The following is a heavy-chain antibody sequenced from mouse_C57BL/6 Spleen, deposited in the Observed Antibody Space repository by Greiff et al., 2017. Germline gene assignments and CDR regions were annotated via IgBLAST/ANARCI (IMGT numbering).Heavy chain of an antibody. J-gene: IGHJ2*01. Sequence: QVQLQQSGAELAKPGASVKLSCKASGYTFTSYWMHWVKQRPGQGLEWSGYINPSSGYTKYNQKFKDKATVTADKSSSTAYMQLSSLTYEDSAVYYCARSDGPYFDYWGQGTTLTVSS. V-gene: IGHV1-7*01. D-gene: IGHD2-3*01. CDR2: INPSSGYT. CDR1: GYTFTSYW. CDR3: ARSDGPYFDY.